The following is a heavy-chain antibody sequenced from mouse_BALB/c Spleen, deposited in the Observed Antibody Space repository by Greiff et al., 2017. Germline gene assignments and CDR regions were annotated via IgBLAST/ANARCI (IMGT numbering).Heavy chain of an antibody. CDR1: GYTFTDYE. CDR2: IDPETGGT. J-gene: IGHJ4*01. D-gene: IGHD2-4*01. V-gene: IGHV1-15*01. CDR3: KGYDYDYAMYY. Sequence: QVQLQQSGAELVRPGASVTLSCKASGYTFTDYEMHWVKQTPVHGLEWIGAIDPETGGTAYNQKFKGKATLTADKSSSTAYMELRSLTSEDSAVYYCKGYDYDYAMYYWGQGTSVTVSS.